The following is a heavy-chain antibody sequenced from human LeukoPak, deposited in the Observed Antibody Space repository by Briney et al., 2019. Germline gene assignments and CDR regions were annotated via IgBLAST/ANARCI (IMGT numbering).Heavy chain of an antibody. D-gene: IGHD3-22*01. CDR1: GGSISSGGYS. CDR2: VYHSGST. CDR3: ARDSTYYYDSPPY. J-gene: IGHJ4*02. Sequence: KPSETLSLTCAVSGGSISSGGYSWSWIRQPPGKGLEWIGYVYHSGSTYYNPPLKSRVTISVDTSKNQFSLKLSSVTAADTAVYYCARDSTYYYDSPPYWGQGTLVTVSS. V-gene: IGHV4-30-2*05.